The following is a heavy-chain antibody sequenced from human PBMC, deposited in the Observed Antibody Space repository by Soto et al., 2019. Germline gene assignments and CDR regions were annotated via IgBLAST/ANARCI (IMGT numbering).Heavy chain of an antibody. Sequence: PGGSLRLSCAASGFTFSSYWMSWVRQAPGKGLEWVANIKQDGSEKYYVDSVKGRFTISRDNAKNSLYLQMNSLRAEDTAVYYCARGDSYDYVWGSHMWRGDAFDIWGQGTMVTVSS. CDR1: GFTFSSYW. CDR3: ARGDSYDYVWGSHMWRGDAFDI. D-gene: IGHD3-16*01. CDR2: IKQDGSEK. V-gene: IGHV3-7*03. J-gene: IGHJ3*02.